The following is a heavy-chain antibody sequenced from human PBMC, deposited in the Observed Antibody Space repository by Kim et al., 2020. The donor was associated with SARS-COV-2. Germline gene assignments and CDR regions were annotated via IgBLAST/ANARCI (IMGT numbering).Heavy chain of an antibody. J-gene: IGHJ6*03. CDR3: GRHPPSAWYYYMEV. CDR1: GASVSSGPSY. V-gene: IGHV4-39*01. CDR2: LNHSGFP. Sequence: SETLSLTCSVSGASVSSGPSYWVWLRQRPGQGLEWIASLNHSGFPYSTPSLKMRVTISVDVSKNQLPLQLIAVTAADTADYYCGRHPPSAWYYYMEVWGKGTTVTVTS.